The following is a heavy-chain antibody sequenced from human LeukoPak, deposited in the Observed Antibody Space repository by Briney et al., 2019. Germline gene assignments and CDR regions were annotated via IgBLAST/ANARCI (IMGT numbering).Heavy chain of an antibody. D-gene: IGHD6-19*01. CDR3: ARVIEQWLENLGYYYYMDV. Sequence: SVKVSCKASGGTFNNYANSWVRQAPGQGLEWMGGIIPIFGTAKYAQKFQGRVTITADESTSTAYMELSSLRSDDTAVYYCARVIEQWLENLGYYYYMDVWGKGTTVTVSS. CDR1: GGTFNNYA. V-gene: IGHV1-69*01. J-gene: IGHJ6*03. CDR2: IIPIFGTA.